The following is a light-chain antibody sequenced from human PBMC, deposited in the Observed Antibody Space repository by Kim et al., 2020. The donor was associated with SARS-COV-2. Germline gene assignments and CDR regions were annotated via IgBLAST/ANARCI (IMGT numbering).Light chain of an antibody. J-gene: IGLJ2*01. Sequence: SSELTQDPVVSVALGQTVRITCQGDSLRSYYASWYQQKPGQAPVLVIYGKNNRPSGIPDRFSGSSSGNTASLTITGAQAEDEADYYCNSRDSSGNRNVVFGGGTQLTVL. CDR1: SLRSYY. CDR3: NSRDSSGNRNVV. V-gene: IGLV3-19*01. CDR2: GKN.